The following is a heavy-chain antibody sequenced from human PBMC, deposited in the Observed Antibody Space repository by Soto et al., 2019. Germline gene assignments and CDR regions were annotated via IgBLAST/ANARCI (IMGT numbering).Heavy chain of an antibody. CDR1: GYTFTSYG. Sequence: ASVKVSCKASGYTFTSYGISWVRQAPGQGLEWMGWISAYNGNTNYAQKLQGRVTMTTDTSTSTAYMGLRSLRSDDTAVYYCASDFLEYYDFWSGYYREAFDIWGQGTMVTVSS. CDR3: ASDFLEYYDFWSGYYREAFDI. CDR2: ISAYNGNT. V-gene: IGHV1-18*04. J-gene: IGHJ3*02. D-gene: IGHD3-3*01.